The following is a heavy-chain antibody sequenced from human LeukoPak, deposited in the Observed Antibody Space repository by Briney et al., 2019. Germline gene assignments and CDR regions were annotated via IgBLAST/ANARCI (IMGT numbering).Heavy chain of an antibody. CDR1: GGSITSGDYY. J-gene: IGHJ5*02. CDR3: ARPYYYDSRIDP. V-gene: IGHV4-30-4*01. D-gene: IGHD3-22*01. CDR2: MYYSGST. Sequence: KTSETLSLTCTVSGGSITSGDYYWSWIRQPPGKGLEWIAYMYYSGSTYYNPSLKSRVTMSADTSKNQFSLKLSSVTAADTAVYSCARPYYYDSRIDPWGQGTLVTVSS.